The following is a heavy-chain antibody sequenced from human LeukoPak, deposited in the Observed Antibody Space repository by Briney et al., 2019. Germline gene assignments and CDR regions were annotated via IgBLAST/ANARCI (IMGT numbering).Heavy chain of an antibody. Sequence: ASVTVSCKASGYTFTSYDINWVRQATGQGLEWMGWMNPNSGNTGYAQKFQGRVTMTRNTSISTAYMELSSLRSEDTAVYYCARPDSATVTTRKYRTYYYYYGMDVWGQGTTVIVSS. CDR1: GYTFTSYD. V-gene: IGHV1-8*01. CDR3: ARPDSATVTTRKYRTYYYYYGMDV. CDR2: MNPNSGNT. J-gene: IGHJ6*02. D-gene: IGHD4-17*01.